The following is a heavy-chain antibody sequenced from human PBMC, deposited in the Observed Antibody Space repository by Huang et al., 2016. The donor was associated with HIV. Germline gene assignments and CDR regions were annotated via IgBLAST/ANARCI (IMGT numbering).Heavy chain of an antibody. CDR3: VHRLRYGKWYVDY. CDR1: GFSLTSSGVA. Sequence: QITLKESGPTLVKPTQTLTLTCTFSGFSLTSSGVAVGWIRQPPGKALEWLALIYWDNEARFSPSLKTRLTITKDTPKNEVVLTMTNMDPVDTATYYCVHRLRYGKWYVDYWGQGVLFTVSS. J-gene: IGHJ4*02. D-gene: IGHD6-13*01. CDR2: IYWDNEA. V-gene: IGHV2-5*02.